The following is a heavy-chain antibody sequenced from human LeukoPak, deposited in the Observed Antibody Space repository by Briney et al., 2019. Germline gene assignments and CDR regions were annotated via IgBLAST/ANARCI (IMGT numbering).Heavy chain of an antibody. CDR3: ARGHPAISMVRGVSSPFDY. CDR1: GGTFSNSA. D-gene: IGHD3-10*01. Sequence: ASVKVSCKASGGTFSNSAISWVRQAPGQGPEWMGGIIPMFGSANYAPKFQGRVTITADESTSAVYMELSGLDSDDTAIYYCARGHPAISMVRGVSSPFDYWGQGTQVTVSS. J-gene: IGHJ4*02. CDR2: IIPMFGSA. V-gene: IGHV1-69*13.